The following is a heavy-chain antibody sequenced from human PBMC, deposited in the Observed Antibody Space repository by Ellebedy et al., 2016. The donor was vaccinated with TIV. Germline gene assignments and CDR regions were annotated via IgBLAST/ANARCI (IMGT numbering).Heavy chain of an antibody. J-gene: IGHJ5*02. D-gene: IGHD4-17*01. CDR3: ARDPLGLRFLPEDVP. V-gene: IGHV3-48*01. CDR2: ISISSSNI. CDR1: GSSLRRYA. Sequence: GGSLRLXXEASGSSLRRYAMNWVRQAPGKGLEWVAYISISSSNIHYAESVKGRFTISRDNAKNSLYLQMNSLRAEDTAMYYCARDPLGLRFLPEDVPWGQGTLVTVSP.